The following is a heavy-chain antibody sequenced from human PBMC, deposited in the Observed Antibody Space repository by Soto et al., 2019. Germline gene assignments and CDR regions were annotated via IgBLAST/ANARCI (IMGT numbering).Heavy chain of an antibody. Sequence: SETLSLTCAVYGGSFSGYYWSWIRQPPGKGLEWIGEINHSGSTNYNPSLKSRVTISVDTSKNQFSLKLSSVTAADTAVYYCARKRVKGVAAYYYYYYMDVWGKGTTVTV. CDR2: INHSGST. J-gene: IGHJ6*03. CDR3: ARKRVKGVAAYYYYYYMDV. CDR1: GGSFSGYY. D-gene: IGHD2-15*01. V-gene: IGHV4-34*01.